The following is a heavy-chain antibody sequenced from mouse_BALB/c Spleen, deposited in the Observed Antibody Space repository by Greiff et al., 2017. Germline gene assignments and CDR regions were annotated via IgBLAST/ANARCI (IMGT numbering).Heavy chain of an antibody. CDR3: TKFPQGYGHFDY. D-gene: IGHD1-1*02. Sequence: EVHLVESGTVLARPGASVKMSCKASGYTFTSYWMHWVQQRPGQGLEWIGAIYPGNSDTSYNQKFKGKVKLTAVTSTSTAYMELSSLTNEDSAVYYCTKFPQGYGHFDYWGQGTTLTVSS. CDR2: IYPGNSDT. J-gene: IGHJ2*01. V-gene: IGHV1-5*01. CDR1: GYTFTSYW.